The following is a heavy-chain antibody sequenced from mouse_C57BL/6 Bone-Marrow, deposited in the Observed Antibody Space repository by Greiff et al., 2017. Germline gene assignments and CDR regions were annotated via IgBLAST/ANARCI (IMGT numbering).Heavy chain of an antibody. D-gene: IGHD1-1*01. CDR1: GYTFTSYW. V-gene: IGHV1-64*01. CDR3: AREDYYYGSSYYAMDY. CDR2: IHPNSGST. Sequence: QVQLQQPGAELVKPGASVKLSCKASGYTFTSYWMHWVKQRPGQGLEWIGMIHPNSGSTNYNEKFKSKATLTVDKSSSPAYMQLSSLTSEDSAVYYCAREDYYYGSSYYAMDYWGQGTSVTVAS. J-gene: IGHJ4*01.